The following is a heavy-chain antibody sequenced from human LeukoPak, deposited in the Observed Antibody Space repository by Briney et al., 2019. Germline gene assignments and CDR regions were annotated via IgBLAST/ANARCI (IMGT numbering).Heavy chain of an antibody. CDR1: GFNFSRHT. J-gene: IGHJ5*02. D-gene: IGHD3-10*01. V-gene: IGHV3-48*01. CDR3: ARFGELDRRFDP. Sequence: GGSLRLSCAASGFNFSRHTMNWVRQAPGKGLEWVSYISSSSRTKYYADSVKGRFTISRDNAKNSLYLQMNSLRAEDTAVYYCARFGELDRRFDPWGQGTLVTVSS. CDR2: ISSSSRTK.